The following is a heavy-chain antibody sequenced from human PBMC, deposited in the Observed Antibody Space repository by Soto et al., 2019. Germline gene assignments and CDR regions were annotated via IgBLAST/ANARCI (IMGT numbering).Heavy chain of an antibody. CDR1: GYTFTSYG. V-gene: IGHV1-18*01. CDR2: ISAYNGNT. CDR3: ARATRGHSYPSSWYIIYYFDY. D-gene: IGHD6-13*01. Sequence: ASVKVSCKASGYTFTSYGISWVRQAPGQGLEWMGWISAYNGNTNYAQKLQGRVTMTTDTSTSTAYMELRSLRSDDTAVYYCARATRGHSYPSSWYIIYYFDYWGQGTLVTVSS. J-gene: IGHJ4*02.